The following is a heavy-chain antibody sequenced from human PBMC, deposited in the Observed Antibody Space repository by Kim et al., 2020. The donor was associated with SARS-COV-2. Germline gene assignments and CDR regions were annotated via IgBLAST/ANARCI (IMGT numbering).Heavy chain of an antibody. V-gene: IGHV3-53*01. J-gene: IGHJ4*02. CDR1: GFTVSSNY. Sequence: GGSLRLSCAASGFTVSSNYMSWVRQAPGKGLEWVSVIYSGGSTYYADSVKGRFTISRDNSKNTLYLQMNSLRAEDTAVYYCARDVLRASARMTWGQGTLVTVSS. CDR3: ARDVLRASARMT. CDR2: IYSGGST. D-gene: IGHD3-9*01.